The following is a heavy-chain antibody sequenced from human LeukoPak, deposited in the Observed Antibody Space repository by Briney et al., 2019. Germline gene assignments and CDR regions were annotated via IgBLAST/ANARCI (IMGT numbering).Heavy chain of an antibody. J-gene: IGHJ4*02. Sequence: PGGSLRLSCAASGFTFSSYAMHWVRQAPGKGLEWVAVISYDGSNKYYADSVKGRFTISRDNSKNTLFLQMNSLRAEDTAVYYCARDPADYYDSSGLVDYWGQGTLVTVSS. CDR1: GFTFSSYA. V-gene: IGHV3-30*04. CDR2: ISYDGSNK. CDR3: ARDPADYYDSSGLVDY. D-gene: IGHD3-22*01.